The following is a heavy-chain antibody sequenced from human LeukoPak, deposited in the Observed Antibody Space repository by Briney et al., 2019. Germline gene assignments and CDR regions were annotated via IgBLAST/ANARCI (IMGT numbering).Heavy chain of an antibody. Sequence: SETLSLTCTVSGGSISSYYWSWIRQPPGKGLEWIGNIYYSGSTNNNPSLKSRVTISVDTSKNQFSLKLSSVTAADTAVYYCARASYYYYGMDVWGQGTTVTVSS. J-gene: IGHJ6*02. V-gene: IGHV4-59*12. CDR2: IYYSGST. CDR3: ARASYYYYGMDV. CDR1: GGSISSYY.